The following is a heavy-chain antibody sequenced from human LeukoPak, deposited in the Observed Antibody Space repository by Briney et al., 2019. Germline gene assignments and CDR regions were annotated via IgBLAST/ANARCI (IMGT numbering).Heavy chain of an antibody. J-gene: IGHJ4*02. CDR2: IYYSGST. D-gene: IGHD3-22*01. V-gene: IGHV4-39*01. Sequence: SETLSLTCTVSGDSISSSSYYWVWLRQPPGKGLEWIATIYYSGSTYYNPSLESRVTISVDTSKNQFSLKLSSVTAADTAMYYCARYWGPYDNSGAYFDYWGQGTLVTVSS. CDR1: GDSISSSSYY. CDR3: ARYWGPYDNSGAYFDY.